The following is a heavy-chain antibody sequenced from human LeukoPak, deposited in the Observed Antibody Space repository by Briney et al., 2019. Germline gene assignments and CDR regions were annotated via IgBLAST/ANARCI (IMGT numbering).Heavy chain of an antibody. CDR1: GYTFTSYG. CDR2: ISAYNGNT. D-gene: IGHD5-18*01. J-gene: IGHJ5*02. CDR3: ARVYSYGFLQELNWFDP. Sequence: ASVKVSCKASGYTFTSYGISWVRQAPGQGLEWMGWISAYNGNTNYAQKLQGRVTMTTDTSTSTAYMELRSLRSDDTAVYYCARVYSYGFLQELNWFDPWGQGTLVTVSS. V-gene: IGHV1-18*01.